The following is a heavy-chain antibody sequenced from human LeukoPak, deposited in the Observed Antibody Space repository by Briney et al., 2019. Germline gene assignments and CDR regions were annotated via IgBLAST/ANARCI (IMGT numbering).Heavy chain of an antibody. D-gene: IGHD1-26*01. CDR1: GFTFSNAW. CDR3: TTDLHGGSYYRASN. V-gene: IGHV3-15*01. J-gene: IGHJ4*02. Sequence: GGSLRLSCAASGFTFSNAWMSWVRQAPGKGLEWVGRIKSKTDGGTTDYAAPVKGRFTISRDDSKNTLYLQMNSLKTEDTAVYYCTTDLHGGSYYRASNWGQGTLVTVSS. CDR2: IKSKTDGGTT.